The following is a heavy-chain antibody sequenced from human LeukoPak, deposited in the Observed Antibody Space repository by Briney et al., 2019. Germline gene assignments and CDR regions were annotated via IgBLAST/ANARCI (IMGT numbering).Heavy chain of an antibody. Sequence: ASVKVSCKVSGYTLTELSMHWVRQAPGKGLEWMGGFDPEDGETIYAQKFQGRVTMTEDTSTDTAYMELSRLRTDDTAVYYCARTQFDYDFWSGYYPPPVGYYGMDVWGQGTTVTVSS. V-gene: IGHV1-24*01. D-gene: IGHD3-3*01. CDR1: GYTLTELS. J-gene: IGHJ6*02. CDR3: ARTQFDYDFWSGYYPPPVGYYGMDV. CDR2: FDPEDGET.